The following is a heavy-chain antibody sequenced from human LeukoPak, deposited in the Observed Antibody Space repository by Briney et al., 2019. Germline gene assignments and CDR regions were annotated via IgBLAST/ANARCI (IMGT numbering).Heavy chain of an antibody. V-gene: IGHV1-18*01. Sequence: ASVKVSCKASGYTFTSYGISWVRQAPGQGLEWMGWISAYNGNTNYAQKLQGRVTMTTDTSTSTAYMELRSLRSEDTAVYYCARGPLTTSPYYFDYWGQGTLVTVSS. CDR3: ARGPLTTSPYYFDY. CDR1: GYTFTSYG. J-gene: IGHJ4*02. CDR2: ISAYNGNT. D-gene: IGHD4-17*01.